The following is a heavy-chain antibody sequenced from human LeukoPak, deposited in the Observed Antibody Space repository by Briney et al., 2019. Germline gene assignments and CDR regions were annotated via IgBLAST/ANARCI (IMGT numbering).Heavy chain of an antibody. CDR1: ADTFSRYA. J-gene: IGHJ6*03. CDR3: ARAIYYDVMTGYYDYYSYYMGV. D-gene: IGHD3-9*01. Sequence: ASVKVSCKASADTFSRYAISWVRQAPGQGLEWMGRIIPKFGTAKYAQRFRGRVTITADKSTTTAYMELSSLRSEDTAVYYCARAIYYDVMTGYYDYYSYYMGVWGDGTTVTVSS. CDR2: IIPKFGTA. V-gene: IGHV1-69*06.